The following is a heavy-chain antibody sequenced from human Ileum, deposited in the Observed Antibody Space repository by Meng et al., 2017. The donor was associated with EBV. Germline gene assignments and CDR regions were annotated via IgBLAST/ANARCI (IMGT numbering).Heavy chain of an antibody. J-gene: IGHJ4*02. V-gene: IGHV3-53*01. CDR2: IYSGGDT. CDR3: ARGPDWAKGGY. Sequence: ELQLREAGGVLIQPGGSLSVSVAPSGFPVSSYHLSRVRQAPGKGLEWVSTIYSGGDTFYADSVKDRSTISRDNSKNPLFLQMNRLPVEDTAVYYCARGPDWAKGGYWGLGTLVHRLL. CDR1: GFPVSSYH. D-gene: IGHD3/OR15-3a*01.